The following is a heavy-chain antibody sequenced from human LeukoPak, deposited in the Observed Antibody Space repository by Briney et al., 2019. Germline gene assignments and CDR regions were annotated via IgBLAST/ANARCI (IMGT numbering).Heavy chain of an antibody. D-gene: IGHD5-12*01. CDR1: GGSISSYY. CDR2: IYYSGST. CDR3: ARDPGLPYRGYRGYGEFDP. J-gene: IGHJ5*02. Sequence: SETLSLTCTVSGGSISSYYWGWIRQPPGKGLEWIGYIYYSGSTNYNPSLKSRVTISVDTSKNQFSLKLSSVTAADTAVYYCARDPGLPYRGYRGYGEFDPWGQGTLVTVSS. V-gene: IGHV4-59*01.